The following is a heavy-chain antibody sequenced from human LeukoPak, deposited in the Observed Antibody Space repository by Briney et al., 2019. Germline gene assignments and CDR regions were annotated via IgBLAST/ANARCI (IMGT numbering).Heavy chain of an antibody. CDR1: GDSVSSNSAA. CDR2: TYYRSKWYN. Sequence: SQTLSLTCAISGDSVSSNSAAWNWIRQSPSRGLEWLGRTYYRSKWYNDYAVSVKSRITINPDTSKSQFSLQLNSVTPEDTAVYYCARGITMVRGGNQYNWFDPWGQGTLVTVSS. J-gene: IGHJ5*02. D-gene: IGHD3-10*01. CDR3: ARGITMVRGGNQYNWFDP. V-gene: IGHV6-1*01.